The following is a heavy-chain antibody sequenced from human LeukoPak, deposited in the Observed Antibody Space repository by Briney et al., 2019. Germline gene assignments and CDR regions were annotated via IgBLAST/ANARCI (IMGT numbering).Heavy chain of an antibody. Sequence: SETLSLTCTVSGGSISSDYWNWIRQPPGKGLEWIGYISYSGSTNYSPSLKSRVTISVDTSKNQFSLKLSSVTAADTAVYYCARAKGYTAARLYYFGYWGQGTLVTVSS. D-gene: IGHD6-6*01. J-gene: IGHJ4*02. V-gene: IGHV4-59*01. CDR1: GGSISSDY. CDR3: ARAKGYTAARLYYFGY. CDR2: ISYSGST.